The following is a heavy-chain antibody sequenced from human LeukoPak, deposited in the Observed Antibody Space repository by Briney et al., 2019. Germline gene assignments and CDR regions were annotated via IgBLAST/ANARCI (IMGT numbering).Heavy chain of an antibody. CDR1: GYTLTELS. CDR3: ATAIVGAVAFAY. J-gene: IGHJ4*02. D-gene: IGHD1-26*01. Sequence: ASVKVSCKVSGYTLTELSMHWVRQAPGKGLEGMGGFDPEDGETIYAQKFQGRVTMTEDTSTDTAYMELSSLRSEDTAVYYCATAIVGAVAFAYWGQGTLVPVSS. CDR2: FDPEDGET. V-gene: IGHV1-24*01.